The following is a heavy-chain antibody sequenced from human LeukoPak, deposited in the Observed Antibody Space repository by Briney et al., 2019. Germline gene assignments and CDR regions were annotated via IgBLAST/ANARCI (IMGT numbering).Heavy chain of an antibody. Sequence: TGGSLRLSCAVSGFNFSSKGMHWVRQAPGKGLEWVAVISYDGSNKYYVDSAKGRFTISRDNSKNTLYLQMNSLRAEDTAVYYCTKDTTVYDYYMDVWGKGTTVTVSS. V-gene: IGHV3-30*18. J-gene: IGHJ6*03. D-gene: IGHD1-1*01. CDR1: GFNFSSKG. CDR3: TKDTTVYDYYMDV. CDR2: ISYDGSNK.